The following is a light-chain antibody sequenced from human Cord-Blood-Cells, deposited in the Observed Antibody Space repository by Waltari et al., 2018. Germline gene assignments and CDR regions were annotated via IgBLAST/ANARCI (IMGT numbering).Light chain of an antibody. J-gene: IGKJ1*01. CDR1: QRLSSL. CDR2: DAS. Sequence: DIQLTQSPSTLSASVRDRVTIPCRASQRLSSLLAWYRQKPGKAPKLLIYDASSLESGVPSRFSGSGSGTEFTLTISSLQPDDFATYYCQQYNSYSWTFGQGTKVEIK. CDR3: QQYNSYSWT. V-gene: IGKV1-5*01.